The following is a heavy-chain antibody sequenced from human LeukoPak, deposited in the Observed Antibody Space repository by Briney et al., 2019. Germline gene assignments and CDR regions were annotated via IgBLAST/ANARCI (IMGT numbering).Heavy chain of an antibody. J-gene: IGHJ4*02. D-gene: IGHD3-9*01. CDR1: GYSFTSYW. CDR3: ARALRYFDWSPARY. V-gene: IGHV5-51*01. CDR2: IYPGDSDT. Sequence: GESLKLSCKGSGYSFTSYWIGWVRPMPGKGLEWMGIIYPGDSDTRYSPSFQGQVTISADKSNSPAHLQWRSLKASDTAMYYCARALRYFDWSPARYWGQGTLVTVPS.